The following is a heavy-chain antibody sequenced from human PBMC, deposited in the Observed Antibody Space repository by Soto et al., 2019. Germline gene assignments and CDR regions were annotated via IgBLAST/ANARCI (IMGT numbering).Heavy chain of an antibody. CDR1: GYTFTTSG. CDR2: ISTYNGDT. CDR3: ARQGSWPYYYYGLDV. D-gene: IGHD1-26*01. V-gene: IGHV1-18*01. J-gene: IGHJ6*02. Sequence: QVQLGQSGPEVKKPGASVKVSCEASGYTFTTSGISWVRQAPGQGLEWMGWISTYNGDTNSAQKFQGRVTMTADTSTGTVYMELMSLKSDDTAVYYCARQGSWPYYYYGLDVWGQGTTVTVSS.